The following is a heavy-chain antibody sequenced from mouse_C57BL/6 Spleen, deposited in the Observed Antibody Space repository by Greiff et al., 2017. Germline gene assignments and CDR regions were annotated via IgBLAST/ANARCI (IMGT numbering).Heavy chain of an antibody. V-gene: IGHV2-9-1*01. CDR1: GFSLTSYA. J-gene: IGHJ4*01. CDR3: ARNTGRGAIGY. CDR2: IWTGGGT. Sequence: VKVVESGPGLVAPSQSLSITCTVSGFSLTSYAISWVRQPPGKGLEWLGGIWTGGGTNYNSALKSRPGISKDNSKSQVFLKMNRLQTDDTARYYCARNTGRGAIGYWGQGTSVTVSS. D-gene: IGHD1-1*01.